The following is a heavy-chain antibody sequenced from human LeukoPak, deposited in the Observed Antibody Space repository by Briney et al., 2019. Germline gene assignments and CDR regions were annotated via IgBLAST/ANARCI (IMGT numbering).Heavy chain of an antibody. CDR1: GGSFSGYY. D-gene: IGHD5-24*01. Sequence: SGTLSLTCAVYGGSFSGYYWSWIRQPPGKGLEWIGEINHSGSTNYNPSLKSRVTISVDTSKNQFSLKLSSVTAADTAVYYCARGGGMATINWGQGTLVTVSS. CDR2: INHSGST. CDR3: ARGGGMATIN. V-gene: IGHV4-34*01. J-gene: IGHJ4*02.